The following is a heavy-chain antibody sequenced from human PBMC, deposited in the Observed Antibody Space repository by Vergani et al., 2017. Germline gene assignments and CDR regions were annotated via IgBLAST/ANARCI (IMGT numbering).Heavy chain of an antibody. Sequence: EVQLVESGGGLVKPGGSLRLSCAASGFTFINDWMTWVRQAPGKGLEWVGRIKSKTDGGTTYYAAPVKGKFTISRDDSRNSLYLQMNSLKTEDTAVYYCATLPLQTQQQVTSWGQGTLVTVSS. D-gene: IGHD6-13*01. V-gene: IGHV3-15*01. J-gene: IGHJ5*02. CDR3: ATLPLQTQQQVTS. CDR2: IKSKTDGGTT. CDR1: GFTFINDW.